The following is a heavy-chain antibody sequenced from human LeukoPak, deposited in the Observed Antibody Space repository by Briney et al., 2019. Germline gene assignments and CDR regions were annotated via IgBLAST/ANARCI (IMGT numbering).Heavy chain of an antibody. CDR3: AKDSVWDYYFDY. Sequence: GGSLRLSCAASGFTFSSYWMHWVRQAPGKGLEWVAVISYDGSNKYYADSVKGRFTISRDNSKNTLYLQMNSLRAEDTAVYYCAKDSVWDYYFDYWGQGTLVTVSS. CDR1: GFTFSSYW. J-gene: IGHJ4*02. D-gene: IGHD1-26*01. V-gene: IGHV3-30*18. CDR2: ISYDGSNK.